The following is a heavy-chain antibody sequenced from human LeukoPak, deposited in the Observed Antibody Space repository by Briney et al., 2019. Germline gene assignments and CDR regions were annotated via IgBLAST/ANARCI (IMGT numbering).Heavy chain of an antibody. CDR3: ARDEVIVGYAFDI. Sequence: GGSLRLSCAASGFTFSSYWMSWVRQAQGKGLEWVANIKQDGSEKYYVDSVKGRFTISRDNAKNSLYLQMNSLRAEDTAVYYCARDEVIVGYAFDIWGQGTMVTVSS. V-gene: IGHV3-7*01. J-gene: IGHJ3*02. CDR2: IKQDGSEK. D-gene: IGHD3-22*01. CDR1: GFTFSSYW.